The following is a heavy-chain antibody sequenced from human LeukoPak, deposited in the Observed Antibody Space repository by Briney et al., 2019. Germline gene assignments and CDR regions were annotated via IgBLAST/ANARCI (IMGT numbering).Heavy chain of an antibody. Sequence: PGGSLRLSCAASGFTFSSYAMSWVRQAPGKGLEWVSAISGSGGSTYYADSVKGRFTISRDNSKNTLYLQMNSLRAEDTAVYYCAKGPYYYDSSGYSTPWDYFDYWGQGTLVTVSS. D-gene: IGHD3-22*01. J-gene: IGHJ4*02. CDR2: ISGSGGST. V-gene: IGHV3-23*01. CDR3: AKGPYYYDSSGYSTPWDYFDY. CDR1: GFTFSSYA.